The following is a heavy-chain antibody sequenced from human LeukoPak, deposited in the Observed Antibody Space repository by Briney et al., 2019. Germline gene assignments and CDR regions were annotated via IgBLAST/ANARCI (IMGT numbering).Heavy chain of an antibody. J-gene: IGHJ4*02. CDR3: ARGTSDFYDFWRGLDY. Sequence: PGGSLRLSCAASGFTVSSNYMSWVRQAPGKGLEWVSVIYSGGSTYYADSVKGRFTISRDNSKNTLYLQMNSLRAEDTAVYYCARGTSDFYDFWRGLDYWGQGTLVTVSS. V-gene: IGHV3-53*01. CDR2: IYSGGST. CDR1: GFTVSSNY. D-gene: IGHD3-3*01.